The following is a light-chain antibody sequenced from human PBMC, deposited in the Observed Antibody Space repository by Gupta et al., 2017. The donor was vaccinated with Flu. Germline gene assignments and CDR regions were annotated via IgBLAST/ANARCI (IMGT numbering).Light chain of an antibody. CDR3: QQRYSSPLT. J-gene: IGKJ4*01. Sequence: DTQMTQSPSSLSASVGDRVTITCRASQTISTYLNWYQQQPGKAPNLLIFAASNLQNGVPSRFSGSGSGTDFTLTISSLQPEDLPTYYCQQRYSSPLTFSGGTKVEIK. V-gene: IGKV1-39*01. CDR1: QTISTY. CDR2: AAS.